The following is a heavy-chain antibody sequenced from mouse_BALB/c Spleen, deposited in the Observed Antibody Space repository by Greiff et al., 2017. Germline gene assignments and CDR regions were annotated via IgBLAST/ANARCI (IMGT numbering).Heavy chain of an antibody. J-gene: IGHJ4*01. CDR1: GFTFSSYG. Sequence: EVQLVESGGGLVKPGGSLKLSCAASGFTFSSYGMSWVRQTPDKRLEWVATISSGGSYTYYPDSVKGRFTISRDNAKNTLYLQMSSLKSEDTAMYYCARRGDYGAMDYWGQGTSVTVSS. D-gene: IGHD2-4*01. CDR3: ARRGDYGAMDY. CDR2: ISSGGSYT. V-gene: IGHV5-6*03.